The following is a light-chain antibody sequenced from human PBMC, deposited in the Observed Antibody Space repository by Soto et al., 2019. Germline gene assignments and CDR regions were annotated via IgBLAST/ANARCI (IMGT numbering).Light chain of an antibody. CDR3: QKYNSAPLT. J-gene: IGKJ4*01. CDR2: SAS. CDR1: QGISKW. V-gene: IGKV1-27*01. Sequence: ASVGDRVTITCRASQGISKWLAWYQQKPGKGPNLLIYSASTLQSGVPSRFSGSGSGTDFTLTISSLQPEDVATYYCQKYNSAPLTFGGGTKVDIK.